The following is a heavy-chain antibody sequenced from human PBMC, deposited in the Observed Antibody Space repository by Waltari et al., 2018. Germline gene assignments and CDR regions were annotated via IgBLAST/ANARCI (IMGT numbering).Heavy chain of an antibody. J-gene: IGHJ4*02. V-gene: IGHV4-39*07. CDR3: ARGSAYYVRVWDY. Sequence: QLQLQESGPGLVKPSETLSLTCTVSGGSISSSSYYWGWTRQSPGKGLEGIGSIYYSGSTYDNPSLKSRVTISVDTSKNQFSLKLNSVTADDTAVYYCARGSAYYVRVWDYWGQGTLVTVSS. D-gene: IGHD3-16*01. CDR1: GGSISSSSYY. CDR2: IYYSGST.